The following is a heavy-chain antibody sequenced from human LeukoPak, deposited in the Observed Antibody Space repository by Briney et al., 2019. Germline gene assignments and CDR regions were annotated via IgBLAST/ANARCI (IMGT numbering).Heavy chain of an antibody. Sequence: PSQTLSLTHPLDGPSFRVYYCGCIRQPPRKGLECIGEINHSGSTNYNPSVKSRVTISVDTSKNQFSLKLSSVTAADTAVYYCASRPTRYCSGGSWYNDYWGQGTLVTVSS. CDR2: INHSGST. V-gene: IGHV4-34*01. CDR1: GPSFRVYY. D-gene: IGHD2-15*01. J-gene: IGHJ4*02. CDR3: ASRPTRYCSGGSWYNDY.